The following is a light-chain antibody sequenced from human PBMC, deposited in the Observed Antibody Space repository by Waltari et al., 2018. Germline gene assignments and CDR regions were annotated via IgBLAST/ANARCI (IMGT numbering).Light chain of an antibody. CDR2: GNT. CDR3: QSYDSRVSGWV. J-gene: IGLJ3*02. Sequence: QSVLTQPPSVSGAPGQRVIIPCPGSSPNIGAGYDAHWYQQVPGTAPKPLIYGNTNRPSGVPDRFSGSRSGTSASLAITGLQAEDEADYYCQSYDSRVSGWVFGGGSKLTVL. V-gene: IGLV1-40*01. CDR1: SPNIGAGYD.